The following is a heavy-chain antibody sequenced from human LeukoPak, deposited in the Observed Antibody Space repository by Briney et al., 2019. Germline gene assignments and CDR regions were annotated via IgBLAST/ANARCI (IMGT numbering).Heavy chain of an antibody. CDR1: GDFIISNIYW. V-gene: IGHV4-39*01. D-gene: IGHD3/OR15-3a*01. CDR3: ARRRHNFDFYDV. J-gene: IGHJ3*01. Sequence: SETLSLTCTVSGDFIISNIYWWDWVRLPPGKRLEWIGATLYTGRTFYSPSLKSRVTISMDTSKNEFSLDLSSATAADTAVYYCARRRHNFDFYDVWGQGTRVTVSS. CDR2: TLYTGRT.